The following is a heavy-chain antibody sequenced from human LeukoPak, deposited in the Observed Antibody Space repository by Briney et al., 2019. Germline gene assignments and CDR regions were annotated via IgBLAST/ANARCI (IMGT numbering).Heavy chain of an antibody. CDR3: ATTRGFDY. CDR2: IKEDGGEK. V-gene: IGHV3-7*03. D-gene: IGHD1-1*01. CDR1: GSTFSRYW. J-gene: IGHJ4*02. Sequence: PGGSLRLSCAASGSTFSRYWMSWVRQTPGKGLEWVANIKEDGGEKYYVDSVKGRFTISRDNAKSSLFLQMNSLRTEDTAVYYCATTRGFDYWGQGTLVTVSS.